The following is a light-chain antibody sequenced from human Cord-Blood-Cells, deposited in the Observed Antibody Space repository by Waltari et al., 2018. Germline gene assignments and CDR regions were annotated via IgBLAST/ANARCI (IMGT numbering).Light chain of an antibody. Sequence: QSALTQPASVSGSPGQSITISCTGTSSDVGGYNYVSWYQQHPGKAPKLMIYDVSKPPLGVSNRFSGSKSGNTASLTISGLQAEDEADYYCSSYTSSSTYVVFGGGTKLTVL. CDR3: SSYTSSSTYVV. J-gene: IGLJ2*01. V-gene: IGLV2-14*01. CDR1: SSDVGGYNY. CDR2: DVS.